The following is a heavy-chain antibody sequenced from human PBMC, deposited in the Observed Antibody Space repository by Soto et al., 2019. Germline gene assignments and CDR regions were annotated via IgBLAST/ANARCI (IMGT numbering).Heavy chain of an antibody. CDR3: EKKPLARVCFAY. Sequence: GGSMRLSCAASGFIFSNYAMSWVRQAPGKGLEWVSTISGNGGSTYYADSVKGRFTISRDNSKNTLFLQMNSLRAEDTAVYYCEKKPLARVCFAYWARRSLVPVSS. CDR2: ISGNGGST. CDR1: GFIFSNYA. V-gene: IGHV3-23*01. J-gene: IGHJ4*02. D-gene: IGHD3-16*01.